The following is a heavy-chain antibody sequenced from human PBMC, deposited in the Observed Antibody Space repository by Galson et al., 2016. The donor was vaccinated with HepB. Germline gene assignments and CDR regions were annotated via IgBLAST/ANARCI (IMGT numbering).Heavy chain of an antibody. J-gene: IGHJ4*02. V-gene: IGHV3-66*02. D-gene: IGHD4-17*01. CDR2: IYSGGPP. CDR3: VRGVYGDHGWFDY. CDR1: GFAVRNNY. Sequence: SLRLSCAASGFAVRNNYMTWVRQAPGKGLGFVSVIYSGGPPYYADSVKGRFTIPRDNSQNSLFLQMNTLRAEDTAVYFCVRGVYGDHGWFDYWGQGTLVTGSS.